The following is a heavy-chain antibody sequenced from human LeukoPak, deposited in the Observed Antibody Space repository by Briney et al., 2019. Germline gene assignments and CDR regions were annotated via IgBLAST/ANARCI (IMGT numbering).Heavy chain of an antibody. D-gene: IGHD2-2*01. J-gene: IGHJ4*02. CDR1: GGTFSSYA. Sequence: SVTVSCKASGGTFSSYAISWVRQAPGQGLEWMGRIIPILGIANYAQKFQGRVTITADKSTSTAYMELSSLRSEDTAVYYCARRYCSSTSCSDYWGQGTLVTVSS. V-gene: IGHV1-69*04. CDR2: IIPILGIA. CDR3: ARRYCSSTSCSDY.